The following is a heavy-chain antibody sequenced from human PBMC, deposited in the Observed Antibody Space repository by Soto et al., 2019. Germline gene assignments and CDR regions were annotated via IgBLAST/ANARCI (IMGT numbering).Heavy chain of an antibody. J-gene: IGHJ6*02. CDR1: GFTFSSYS. CDR3: ARDTVRRDYYYYYGMDV. Sequence: GGSLRLSCAASGFTFSSYSMNWVRQAPGKGLEWVSYISSSSSTIYYADSVKGRFTISRDNAKNSLYLQMNSLRDEDTAVYYCARDTVRRDYYYYYGMDVWGQGTTVTVSS. CDR2: ISSSSSTI. V-gene: IGHV3-48*02. D-gene: IGHD4-17*01.